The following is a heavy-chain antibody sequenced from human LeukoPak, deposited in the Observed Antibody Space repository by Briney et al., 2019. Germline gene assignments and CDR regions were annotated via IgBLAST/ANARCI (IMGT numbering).Heavy chain of an antibody. CDR1: GFTFSSYW. J-gene: IGHJ4*02. CDR3: AKEYRQVAVAAYFDY. Sequence: GGSLRLSCAVSGFTFSSYWMSWVRQAPGKGLEWVASIKEEGSEKHYVDSVKGRFTISRDNSKNTLYLQMNSLRAEDTAVYYCAKEYRQVAVAAYFDYWGQGTLVTVSS. CDR2: IKEEGSEK. D-gene: IGHD6-19*01. V-gene: IGHV3-7*01.